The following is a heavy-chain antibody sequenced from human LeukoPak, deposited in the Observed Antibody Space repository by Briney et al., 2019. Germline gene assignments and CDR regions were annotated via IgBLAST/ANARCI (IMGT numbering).Heavy chain of an antibody. J-gene: IGHJ6*03. V-gene: IGHV4-30-4*08. CDR3: ARVVPDLYYMDV. D-gene: IGHD2-2*01. Sequence: SQTLSLTCTVSGGSLNSFEYYLGWIRQPPGEGLEWIGHIYYTGSTYSNPSLKSRVTISVDTSKNQFSLKLSSVTAADTAVYYCARVVPDLYYMDVWGKGTTVTVSS. CDR1: GGSLNSFEYY. CDR2: IYYTGST.